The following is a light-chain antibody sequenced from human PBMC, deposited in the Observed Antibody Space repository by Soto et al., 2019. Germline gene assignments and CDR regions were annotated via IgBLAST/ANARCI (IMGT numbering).Light chain of an antibody. V-gene: IGLV2-14*01. CDR1: SSDVGGYNY. CDR2: DVS. Sequence: QSVPTQSASVSGSPGQSITISCTGTSSDVGGYNYVSWYQQHPGKAPKLMIYDVSNRPSGVSNRFSGSKSGNTASLTISGLQAEDEADYYCSSYTSSSTDVFGTGTKVTVL. CDR3: SSYTSSSTDV. J-gene: IGLJ1*01.